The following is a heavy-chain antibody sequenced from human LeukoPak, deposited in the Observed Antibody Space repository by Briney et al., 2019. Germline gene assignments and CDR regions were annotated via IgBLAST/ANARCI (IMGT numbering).Heavy chain of an antibody. J-gene: IGHJ3*02. CDR3: ASTDTNGGAFDI. D-gene: IGHD2-8*01. Sequence: SQTLSLTCTVSCGSISSGDYYWSWTRQPGGKGLEWIGRIYSSGSTNHNPSLKSRVTISTDTSKHQFSLKLSSVTGADTAVYYCASTDTNGGAFDIWGQGTMVTVSS. V-gene: IGHV4-61*02. CDR2: IYSSGST. CDR1: CGSISSGDYY.